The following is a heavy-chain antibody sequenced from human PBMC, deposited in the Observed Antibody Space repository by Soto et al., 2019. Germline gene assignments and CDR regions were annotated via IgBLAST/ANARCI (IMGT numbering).Heavy chain of an antibody. V-gene: IGHV1-69*13. Sequence: SVKVSCKASGGTFSSYAISWVRQAPGQGLEWMGGIIPIFGTANYAQKFQGRVTITADESTSTAYMELSSLRSEDTAVYYCARSELLTNVVVVTHDAFDIWGQGTMV. CDR3: ARSELLTNVVVVTHDAFDI. CDR2: IIPIFGTA. J-gene: IGHJ3*02. CDR1: GGTFSSYA. D-gene: IGHD3-22*01.